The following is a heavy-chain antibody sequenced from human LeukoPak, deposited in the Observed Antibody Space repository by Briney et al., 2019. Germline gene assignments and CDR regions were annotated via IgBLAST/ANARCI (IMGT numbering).Heavy chain of an antibody. CDR3: ARGDRSGYIFDY. CDR1: GGSISSHY. D-gene: IGHD3-22*01. J-gene: IGHJ4*02. CDR2: IYYSGST. V-gene: IGHV4-59*11. Sequence: SETLSLTCAVSGGSISSHYWSWIRQPPGKGLEWIGYIYYSGSTNYNPSLKSRVTMSVETSKNQFSLKLTSVTAADTAVYYCARGDRSGYIFDYWGQGSLVTVSS.